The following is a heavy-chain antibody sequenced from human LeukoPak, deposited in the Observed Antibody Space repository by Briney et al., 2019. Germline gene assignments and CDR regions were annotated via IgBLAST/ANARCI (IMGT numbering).Heavy chain of an antibody. CDR3: ARVKASVTAPPSSAFDI. V-gene: IGHV4-61*02. CDR2: IYTSGST. Sequence: PSQTLSLTCTVSGGSISSGSYYWSWIPQPAGKGLEWIGRIYTSGSTNYNPSLKSRVTISVDTSKNQFSLKLSSVTAADTAVYYCARVKASVTAPPSSAFDIWGQGTMVTVSS. CDR1: GGSISSGSYY. D-gene: IGHD2-21*02. J-gene: IGHJ3*02.